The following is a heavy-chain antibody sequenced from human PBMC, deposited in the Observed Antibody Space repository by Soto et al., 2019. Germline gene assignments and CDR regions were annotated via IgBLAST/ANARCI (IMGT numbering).Heavy chain of an antibody. D-gene: IGHD3-22*01. CDR1: GGSISSYY. CDR2: IYYSGST. CDR3: AGINSSGYYIFDY. Sequence: SETLSLTCTVSGGSISSYYWIWIRQPPGKGLEWIGYIYYSGSTNYNPSLKSRVTISVDTSKNQFSLKLSSVTAADTAVYYCAGINSSGYYIFDYWGQGTLVTVSS. J-gene: IGHJ4*02. V-gene: IGHV4-59*01.